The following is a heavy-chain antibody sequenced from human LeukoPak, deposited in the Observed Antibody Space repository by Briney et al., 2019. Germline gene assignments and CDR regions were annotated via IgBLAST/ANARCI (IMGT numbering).Heavy chain of an antibody. CDR3: AKVRRDYDFWSGYYYYFDY. J-gene: IGHJ4*02. CDR2: ISSSSSYI. V-gene: IGHV3-21*04. CDR1: GFTFSSYS. Sequence: GGSLRLSCAASGFTFSSYSMNWVRQAPGKGLEWVSSISSSSSYIYYADSVKGRFTISRDNAKNSLYLQMNSLRAEDTAVYYCAKVRRDYDFWSGYYYYFDYWGQGTLVTVSS. D-gene: IGHD3-3*01.